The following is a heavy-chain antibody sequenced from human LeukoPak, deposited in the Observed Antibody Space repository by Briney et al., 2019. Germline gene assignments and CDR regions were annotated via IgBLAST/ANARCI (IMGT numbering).Heavy chain of an antibody. Sequence: GASVKVSCKASGYTFTSYTISWVRQAPGQGLEWMGRIIPILGIANYAQKFQGRVTITADKSTSTAYMELSSLRSEDTAVYYCARDIGGSGSYRDYWGQGTLVTVSS. D-gene: IGHD3-10*01. CDR1: GYTFTSYT. CDR2: IIPILGIA. J-gene: IGHJ4*02. V-gene: IGHV1-69*04. CDR3: ARDIGGSGSYRDY.